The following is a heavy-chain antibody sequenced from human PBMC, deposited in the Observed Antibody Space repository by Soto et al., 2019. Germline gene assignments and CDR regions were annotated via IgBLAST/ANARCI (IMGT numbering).Heavy chain of an antibody. D-gene: IGHD2-2*01. Sequence: HPGGSLRLSCAASGFTVSSKYMSWVRQAPGKGLEWVSGISGSGGSTYYADSVKGRFTISRDNSKNTLYLQMNSLRAEDTAVYYCAKVTGLRIVVVPAAMRAFDIWGQGTMVTVSS. CDR2: ISGSGGST. CDR1: GFTVSSKY. J-gene: IGHJ3*02. CDR3: AKVTGLRIVVVPAAMRAFDI. V-gene: IGHV3-23*01.